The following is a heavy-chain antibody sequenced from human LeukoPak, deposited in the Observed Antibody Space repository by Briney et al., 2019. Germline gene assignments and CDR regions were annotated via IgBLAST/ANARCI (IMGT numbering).Heavy chain of an antibody. D-gene: IGHD2-21*02. CDR2: IYSSGST. J-gene: IGHJ4*02. CDR3: ARVRVVTFTYFDY. V-gene: IGHV4-4*09. Sequence: SETLSLTCSVSGGSISGYYWSWIRQPPGQTLEWIGYIYSSGSTNYNPSLQSRVTMSVDTSKNQFSLKLSSVTAADTAVYYCARVRVVTFTYFDYWGQGTLVTVSS. CDR1: GGSISGYY.